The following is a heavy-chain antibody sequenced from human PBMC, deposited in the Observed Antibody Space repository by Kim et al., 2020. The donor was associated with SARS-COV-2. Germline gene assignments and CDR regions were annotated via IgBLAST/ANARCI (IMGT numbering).Heavy chain of an antibody. Sequence: ASVKVSCKASGYTFTSYGISWVRQAPGQGLEWMGWISAYNGNTNYAQKLQGRVTMTTDTSTSTAYMELRSLRSDDTAVYYCARDPPGDFGYYYYGMDVWGQGTTVTVSS. CDR1: GYTFTSYG. CDR2: ISAYNGNT. CDR3: ARDPPGDFGYYYYGMDV. V-gene: IGHV1-18*01. D-gene: IGHD4-17*01. J-gene: IGHJ6*02.